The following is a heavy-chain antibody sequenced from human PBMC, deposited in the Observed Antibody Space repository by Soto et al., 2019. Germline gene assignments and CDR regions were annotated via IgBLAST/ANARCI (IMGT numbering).Heavy chain of an antibody. D-gene: IGHD4-17*01. CDR3: ARTGIDYGDYVVNAFDI. V-gene: IGHV3-33*01. CDR1: GFTFSSYG. J-gene: IGHJ3*02. CDR2: IWYDGSNK. Sequence: QVQLVESGGGVVQPGRSLRLSCAASGFTFSSYGMHWVRQAPGKGLEWVAVIWYDGSNKYYADSVKGRFTLSRDNSKNTLYLQMNSLRAEDTAVYYCARTGIDYGDYVVNAFDIWGQGTMVTVSS.